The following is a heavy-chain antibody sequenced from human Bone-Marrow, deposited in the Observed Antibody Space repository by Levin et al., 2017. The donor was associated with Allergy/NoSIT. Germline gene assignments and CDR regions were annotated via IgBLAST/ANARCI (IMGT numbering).Heavy chain of an antibody. D-gene: IGHD5-18*01. CDR2: IDWNSNSL. CDR1: GFTFDDFA. CDR3: AKDAELGFIYGRIDN. Sequence: SLKISCAASGFTFDDFAMHWVRQAPGKGLEWVSGIDWNSNSLGYADSVKGRFTISRDNAKNSLYLQMNSVTSGDAAFYYCAKDAELGFIYGRIDNWGQGTLLTVSS. J-gene: IGHJ4*02. V-gene: IGHV3-9*01.